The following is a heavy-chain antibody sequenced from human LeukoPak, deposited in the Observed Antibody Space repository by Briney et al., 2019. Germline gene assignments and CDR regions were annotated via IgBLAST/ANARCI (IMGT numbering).Heavy chain of an antibody. D-gene: IGHD6-19*01. CDR3: ASRSGWSFDY. Sequence: GGSLRLSCAASGFTFYDYAMHWVRQAPGKGLEWVSGISWNSGSIGYADSVKGRFTISRDNAKNSLYLQMNSLRAEDTALYYCASRSGWSFDYWGQGTLVTVSS. CDR1: GFTFYDYA. V-gene: IGHV3-9*01. J-gene: IGHJ4*02. CDR2: ISWNSGSI.